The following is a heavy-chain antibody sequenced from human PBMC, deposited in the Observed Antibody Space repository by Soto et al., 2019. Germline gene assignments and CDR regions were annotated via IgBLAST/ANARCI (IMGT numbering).Heavy chain of an antibody. CDR3: ARGGGSPDY. CDR1: GGSISSYY. Sequence: QVQLQESGPGLVKPSETLSLTCTVSGGSISSYYWSWIRQPPGKGLEWIGYIYYSRSTNYNPSLKSRVTISVDTSKNQFSLKLSSVTAADTAVYYCARGGGSPDYWGQGTRVTVSS. V-gene: IGHV4-59*08. D-gene: IGHD1-26*01. J-gene: IGHJ4*02. CDR2: IYYSRST.